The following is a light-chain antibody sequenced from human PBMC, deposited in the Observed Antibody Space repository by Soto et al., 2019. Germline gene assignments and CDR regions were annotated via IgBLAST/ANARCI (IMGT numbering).Light chain of an antibody. J-gene: IGLJ1*01. V-gene: IGLV2-14*03. CDR1: VSDIGGYNF. CDR2: GVT. CDR3: SSYTSGSTLYV. Sequence: SLLTQPPSASGSPGQSFTISCTGSVSDIGGYNFVSWYQQHPGKAPKLMIYGVTERPSGVSHRFSGSRSGNTASLTISGLQADDEADYYCSSYTSGSTLYVFGTGTKVTVL.